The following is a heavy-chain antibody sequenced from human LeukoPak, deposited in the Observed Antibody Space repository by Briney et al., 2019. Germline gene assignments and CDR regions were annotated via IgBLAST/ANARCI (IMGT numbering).Heavy chain of an antibody. CDR1: GYTFTRYG. CDR3: ASNTGSDGSGYAY. Sequence: ASVKVSCKAFGYTFTRYGISWVRQAPGQGLEWMGWISADSGDTNYAQQLQDRVTVTTDTSTRTAYMELRTLRSDDTALYYCASNTGSDGSGYAYWGQGTLVTVSS. V-gene: IGHV1-18*01. CDR2: ISADSGDT. J-gene: IGHJ4*02. D-gene: IGHD3-22*01.